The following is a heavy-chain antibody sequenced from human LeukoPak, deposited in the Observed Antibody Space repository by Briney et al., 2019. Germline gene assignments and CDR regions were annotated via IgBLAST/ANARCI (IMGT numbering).Heavy chain of an antibody. CDR1: GFTFSSYA. V-gene: IGHV3-23*01. J-gene: IGHJ4*02. D-gene: IGHD3-10*01. Sequence: PGGSLRLSCAASGFTFSSYAMSWVRHAPGKGLEWVSIISGSGGSTNYADSVKGRFTISRDNSKNTLYLQMNSLRAEDTAVYYCAKPYYGSGSYYGFNYYAFDYWGQGTLVTVSS. CDR3: AKPYYGSGSYYGFNYYAFDY. CDR2: ISGSGGST.